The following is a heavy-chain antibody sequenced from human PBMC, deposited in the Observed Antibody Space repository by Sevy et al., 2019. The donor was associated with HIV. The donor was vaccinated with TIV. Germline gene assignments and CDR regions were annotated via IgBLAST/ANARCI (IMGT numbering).Heavy chain of an antibody. Sequence: SETLSLTCTVSGGSISSSSYYWGWIRQRPGKGLEWSESIYYSGSTYYNPSLKSRVTISVDTSKNQFSLKLSSVTAADTAVYYCARRQGFLEANYYYGMDVWGQGTTVTVSS. J-gene: IGHJ6*02. CDR2: IYYSGST. D-gene: IGHD3-3*01. V-gene: IGHV4-39*01. CDR1: GGSISSSSYY. CDR3: ARRQGFLEANYYYGMDV.